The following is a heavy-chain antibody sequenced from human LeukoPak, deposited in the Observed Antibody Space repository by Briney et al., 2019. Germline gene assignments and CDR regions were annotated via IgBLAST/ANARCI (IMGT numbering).Heavy chain of an antibody. CDR3: ARGAYGDK. J-gene: IGHJ4*02. CDR2: ISTQSGNT. Sequence: ASVKVSCEASGYTLTSYGINWMRQAPGQGLEWMGWISTQSGNTNYAQKVQGRLTLTTDRSTNTAYMELRSLRSDDTAVYYCARGAYGDKGGQGTMVTVPS. V-gene: IGHV1-18*01. D-gene: IGHD3-10*01. CDR1: GYTLTSYG.